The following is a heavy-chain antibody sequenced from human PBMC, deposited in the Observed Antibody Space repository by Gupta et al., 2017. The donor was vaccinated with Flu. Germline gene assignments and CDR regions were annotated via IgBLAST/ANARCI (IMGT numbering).Heavy chain of an antibody. CDR1: GYTFTGYY. V-gene: IGHV1-2*04. Sequence: QVQLVQSGAEVKKPGASVKVSCKASGYTFTGYYMHWVRQAPGQGLEWMGWINPNSGGTNYAQKFQGWVTMTRDTSISTAYMELSRLRSDDTSXYXCARAQXSIAALTDWGMDVWGQGTTITVYS. CDR3: ARAQXSIAALTDWGMDV. J-gene: IGHJ6*02. CDR2: INPNSGGT. D-gene: IGHD6-6*01.